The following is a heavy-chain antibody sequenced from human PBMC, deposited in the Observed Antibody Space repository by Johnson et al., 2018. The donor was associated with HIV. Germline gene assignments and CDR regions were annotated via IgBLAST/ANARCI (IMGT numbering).Heavy chain of an antibody. Sequence: VRLVEAGGGLVQPGRSLRLSCATSGFSFDDYAMHWVRQAPGKGLEWVSGISWNGGLIDYADSVRGRFTISRDNAKDSLYLQMNSLRAEDTALYYCARDNSRSWFDYDAFDIWGQGTMVTVSS. CDR3: ARDNSRSWFDYDAFDI. CDR2: ISWNGGLI. D-gene: IGHD6-13*01. V-gene: IGHV3-9*01. J-gene: IGHJ3*02. CDR1: GFSFDDYA.